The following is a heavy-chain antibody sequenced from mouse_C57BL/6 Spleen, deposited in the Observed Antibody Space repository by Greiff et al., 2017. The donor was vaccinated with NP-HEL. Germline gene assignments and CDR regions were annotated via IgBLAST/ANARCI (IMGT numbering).Heavy chain of an antibody. CDR2: IHPNSGST. D-gene: IGHD1-1*01. CDR1: GYTFTSYW. V-gene: IGHV1-64*01. Sequence: QVQLQQPGAELVKPGASVKLSCKASGYTFTSYWMHWVKQRPGQGLEWIGMIHPNSGSTNYNEKFKGKATLTADKSSSTAYMQLSSLTSEDSAVYFCARSIGSSLRYFDYWGQGTTLTVSS. CDR3: ARSIGSSLRYFDY. J-gene: IGHJ2*01.